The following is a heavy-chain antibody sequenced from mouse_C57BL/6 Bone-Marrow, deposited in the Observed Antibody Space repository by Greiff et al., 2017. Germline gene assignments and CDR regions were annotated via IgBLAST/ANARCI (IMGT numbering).Heavy chain of an antibody. Sequence: QVQLQQPGAELVMPGASVKLSCKASGYTFTSYWMHWVKQRPGQGLEWIGEIDPSDSYTNYNQKFKGKSTLTVDKSSSTAYMQLSSLTSEDSAVYYCARDGDYSGSSEGYFDVWGTGTTVTVSS. D-gene: IGHD1-1*01. V-gene: IGHV1-69*01. J-gene: IGHJ1*03. CDR3: ARDGDYSGSSEGYFDV. CDR1: GYTFTSYW. CDR2: IDPSDSYT.